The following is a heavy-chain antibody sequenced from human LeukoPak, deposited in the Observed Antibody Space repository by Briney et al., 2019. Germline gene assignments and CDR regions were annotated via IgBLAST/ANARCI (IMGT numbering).Heavy chain of an antibody. J-gene: IGHJ1*01. CDR2: IYSGGST. CDR3: ATITNYYDSSGYYPPYFQH. Sequence: GGSLRLSCAASGFTVSSNYISWVRQAPGKGLEWVSLIYSGGSTYYADSVKGRFTISRDNSKNTLYLQMNSLRAEDTAAYYCATITNYYDSSGYYPPYFQHWGQGTLVTVSS. D-gene: IGHD3-22*01. CDR1: GFTVSSNY. V-gene: IGHV3-53*01.